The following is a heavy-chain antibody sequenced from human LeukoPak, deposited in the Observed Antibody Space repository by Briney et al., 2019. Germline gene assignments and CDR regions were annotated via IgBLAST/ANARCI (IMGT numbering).Heavy chain of an antibody. Sequence: GGSLRLSCAASGFTFSRYAMSWVRQAPGKGLEWVSGISGGGAGRYYADSVKGRFTISRDNSKSTVYLQMNSLRAEDTAVYYCAKASRQGAVASPLDYWGQGTLVTVSS. J-gene: IGHJ4*02. CDR3: AKASRQGAVASPLDY. CDR2: ISGGGAGR. D-gene: IGHD6-19*01. CDR1: GFTFSRYA. V-gene: IGHV3-23*01.